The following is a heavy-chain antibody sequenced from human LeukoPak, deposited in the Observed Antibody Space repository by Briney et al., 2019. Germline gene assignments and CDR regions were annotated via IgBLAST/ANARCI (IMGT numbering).Heavy chain of an antibody. D-gene: IGHD3-10*01. Sequence: GASVKVSCKASGGTFSSYAISWVRQAPGQGLEWMGGIIPIFGTANYAQKFQGRVTITTDESTSTAYMELSNLRSEDTAVYYCARETASPSGYYYYMDVWGKGTTVTVSS. CDR3: ARETASPSGYYYYMDV. J-gene: IGHJ6*03. CDR2: IIPIFGTA. V-gene: IGHV1-69*05. CDR1: GGTFSSYA.